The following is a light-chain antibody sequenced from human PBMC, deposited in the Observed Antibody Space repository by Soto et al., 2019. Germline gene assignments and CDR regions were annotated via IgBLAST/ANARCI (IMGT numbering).Light chain of an antibody. Sequence: EIVLTQSPGTLSLSPGERATLSCRASQSVSGTYLAWYRHKPGQAPRLLIYGASSRAAGIPDRFSGSGSGTDLTLTISRLEPEDLAVYYCHHYGSSRHTFGQGTKVEIK. V-gene: IGKV3-20*01. J-gene: IGKJ2*01. CDR2: GAS. CDR3: HHYGSSRHT. CDR1: QSVSGTY.